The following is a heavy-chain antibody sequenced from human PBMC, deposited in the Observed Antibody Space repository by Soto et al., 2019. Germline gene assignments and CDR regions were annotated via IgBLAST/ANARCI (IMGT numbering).Heavy chain of an antibody. Sequence: SETLSLTCVVSRYSISSGYYWGWIRQPPGKGLEWIGSIYHSGSTFYNPSLKSRVTISVDTSKNQFSLKLSSVTAADTAVYYCATGPRGYSYGVSIGSDYWGQ. J-gene: IGHJ4*01. CDR3: ATGPRGYSYGVSIGSDY. CDR2: IYHSGST. CDR1: RYSISSGYY. V-gene: IGHV4-38-2*01. D-gene: IGHD5-18*01.